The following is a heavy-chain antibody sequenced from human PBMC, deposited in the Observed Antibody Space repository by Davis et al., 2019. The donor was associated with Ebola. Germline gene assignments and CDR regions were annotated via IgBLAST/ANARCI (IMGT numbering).Heavy chain of an antibody. CDR1: GGSISSNSHY. V-gene: IGHV4-39*02. CDR2: IFHSGNT. Sequence: SETLSLTCTVSGGSISSNSHYWGWIRQSPGTGLEWIGSIFHSGNTYYHPSLKSRVTISVDTSANRFSLEVRSVTAADTAVYYCARASYYYGSGRSAFDYWGQGTLVTVSS. D-gene: IGHD3-10*01. CDR3: ARASYYYGSGRSAFDY. J-gene: IGHJ4*02.